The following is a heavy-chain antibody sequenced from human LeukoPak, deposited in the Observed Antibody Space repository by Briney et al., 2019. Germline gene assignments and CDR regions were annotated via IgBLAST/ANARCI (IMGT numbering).Heavy chain of an antibody. V-gene: IGHV1-8*01. Sequence: ASVKVSCKASGYTFTSYDINWVRQATGQGLEWRGWMNPNSGNTGYAQKFQGRVTMTRNTSISTAYMKLSSLRSEDTAVYYCARSPASEYCSGGSCYSVFDYWGQGTLVTVSS. CDR1: GYTFTSYD. D-gene: IGHD2-15*01. CDR3: ARSPASEYCSGGSCYSVFDY. CDR2: MNPNSGNT. J-gene: IGHJ4*02.